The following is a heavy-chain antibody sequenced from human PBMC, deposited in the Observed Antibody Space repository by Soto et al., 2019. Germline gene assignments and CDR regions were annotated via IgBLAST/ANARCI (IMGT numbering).Heavy chain of an antibody. CDR1: GFTFSSYE. CDR2: ISSSGSTI. Sequence: GGSLRLSCTASGFTFSSYEMNWVRQAPGKGLEWVSYISSSGSTIYYADSVKGRFTISRDNAKNSLYLQMNSLRAEDTAVYYCAREVVSFFDYSGQGTLVTVSS. J-gene: IGHJ4*02. CDR3: AREVVSFFDY. D-gene: IGHD2-8*02. V-gene: IGHV3-48*03.